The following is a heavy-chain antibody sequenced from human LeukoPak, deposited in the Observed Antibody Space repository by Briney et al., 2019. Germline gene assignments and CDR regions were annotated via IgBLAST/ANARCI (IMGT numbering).Heavy chain of an antibody. V-gene: IGHV4-34*01. D-gene: IGHD6-13*01. CDR3: ARGGRIATAGTWDFDY. CDR2: INHSGST. Sequence: PSETLSLTCAVYGGSFSGYYWSWIRQPPGKGLEWIGEINHSGSTNYNPSLKRRVTISVDTSKNQFSLKLSSVTAADTAVYYCARGGRIATAGTWDFDYWGQGSLVTVSS. CDR1: GGSFSGYY. J-gene: IGHJ4*02.